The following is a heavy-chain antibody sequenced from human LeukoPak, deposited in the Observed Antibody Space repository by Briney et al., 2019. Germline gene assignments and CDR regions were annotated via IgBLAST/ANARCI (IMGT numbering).Heavy chain of an antibody. CDR1: GFTFSDYY. CDR2: IKQDGSDK. V-gene: IGHV3-7*01. J-gene: IGHJ4*02. CDR3: ARARTSGDEALAGNY. D-gene: IGHD6-19*01. Sequence: GGSLRLSCAASGFTFSDYYMIWVRQAPGQGLEWVANIKQDGSDKSYVDSVKGRFTISRDNAKNSLYLQMNSLRVEDTAVYYCARARTSGDEALAGNYWGQGTLVTVSS.